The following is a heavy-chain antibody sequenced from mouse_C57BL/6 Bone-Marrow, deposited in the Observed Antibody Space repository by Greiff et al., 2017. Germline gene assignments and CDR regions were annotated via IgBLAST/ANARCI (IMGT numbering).Heavy chain of an antibody. D-gene: IGHD1-1*01. CDR2: IWTGGGT. V-gene: IGHV2-9-1*01. CDR1: GFSLTSYA. J-gene: IGHJ1*03. Sequence: QVQLKQSGPGLVAPSQSLSITCTVSGFSLTSYAISWVRQPPGKGLEWLGVIWTGGGTNYNSALKSRLSISKDNSKSQVFLKMNSLQTDDTARYYCARNRYGSSYDWYFDVWGTGTTVTVSS. CDR3: ARNRYGSSYDWYFDV.